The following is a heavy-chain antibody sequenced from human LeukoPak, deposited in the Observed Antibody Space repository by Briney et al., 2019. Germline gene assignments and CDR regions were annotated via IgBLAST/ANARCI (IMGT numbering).Heavy chain of an antibody. CDR2: IGWNSART. V-gene: IGHV3-9*01. CDR1: GFTFSTYV. J-gene: IGHJ6*02. CDR3: GKDISAGGMDV. Sequence: PGGSLRLSCAASGFTFSTYVMSWVRQAPGKGLEWVSGIGWNSARTGYADSVRGRFTISRDNAKNSLYLQMNSLRAEDTALYYCGKDISAGGMDVWGQGTTVTVSS. D-gene: IGHD3-10*01.